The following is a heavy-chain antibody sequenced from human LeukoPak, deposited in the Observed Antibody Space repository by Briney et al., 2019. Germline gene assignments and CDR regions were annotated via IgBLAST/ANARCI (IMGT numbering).Heavy chain of an antibody. CDR2: IKQDGSEK. J-gene: IGHJ4*02. Sequence: GGSLRLSRVASGFTVSSNYMSWVRQAPGKGLEWVANIKQDGSEKYYVDSVKGRFTISRDNAKNSLYLQMNSLRAEDTAVYYCAYGNYYDSSGSLFDYWGQGTLVTVSS. D-gene: IGHD3-22*01. CDR3: AYGNYYDSSGSLFDY. CDR1: GFTVSSNY. V-gene: IGHV3-7*01.